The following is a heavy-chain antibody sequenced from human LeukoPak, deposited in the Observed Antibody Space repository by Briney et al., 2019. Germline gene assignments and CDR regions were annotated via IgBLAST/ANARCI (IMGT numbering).Heavy chain of an antibody. Sequence: ATVKVSCKASGYTFTGYYMHWVRQAPGQGLEWMGWINPNSGGTNYAQKFQGWVTMTRDTSISTAYMELSRLRSDDTAVYYCARDFRDCSGGSCYSSVDYWGQGTLVTVSS. D-gene: IGHD2-15*01. J-gene: IGHJ4*02. CDR2: INPNSGGT. V-gene: IGHV1-2*04. CDR1: GYTFTGYY. CDR3: ARDFRDCSGGSCYSSVDY.